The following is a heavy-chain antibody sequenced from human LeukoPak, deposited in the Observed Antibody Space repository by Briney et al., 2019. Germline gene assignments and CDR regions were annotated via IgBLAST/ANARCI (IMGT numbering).Heavy chain of an antibody. D-gene: IGHD6-19*01. CDR3: ARDLAVAGPFGY. CDR1: GYTFTSYG. V-gene: IGHV1-18*01. Sequence: ASVKVSCKASGYTFTSYGISWVRQAPGQGLEWMGWISAYNGNTNYAQKLQGRVTMTTDASTSTAYMELRSLRSDDTAVYYCARDLAVAGPFGYWGQGTLVTVSS. CDR2: ISAYNGNT. J-gene: IGHJ4*02.